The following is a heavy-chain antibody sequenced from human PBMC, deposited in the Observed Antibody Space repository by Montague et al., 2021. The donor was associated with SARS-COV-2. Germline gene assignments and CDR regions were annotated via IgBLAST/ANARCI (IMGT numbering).Heavy chain of an antibody. Sequence: SETLSLTCAVYGGSSSGYYWSWIRQPPGKGLEWIGEINHSGSTNYNPSLKSRVTLSADASRNEFSLKLDSVTAADTAVYFCARRGYYDSAGYHWHLDLWGRGMLVTVSS. V-gene: IGHV4-34*01. CDR1: GGSSSGYY. D-gene: IGHD3-22*01. J-gene: IGHJ2*01. CDR2: INHSGST. CDR3: ARRGYYDSAGYHWHLDL.